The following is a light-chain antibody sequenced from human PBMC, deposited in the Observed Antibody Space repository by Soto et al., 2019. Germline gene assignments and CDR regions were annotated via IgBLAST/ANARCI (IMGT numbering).Light chain of an antibody. V-gene: IGLV2-14*03. J-gene: IGLJ2*01. CDR1: SRDVGGYNY. Sequence: QSVLTQPASVSGSPGQSITISCTGSSRDVGGYNYVCWYQHHPGEAPKLMIYDVGSRPSGVSNRFAGSKSGNTASLTISGVQAEDEADYYCCSYSSRAAHVVFGGGTQLTVL. CDR2: DVG. CDR3: CSYSSRAAHVV.